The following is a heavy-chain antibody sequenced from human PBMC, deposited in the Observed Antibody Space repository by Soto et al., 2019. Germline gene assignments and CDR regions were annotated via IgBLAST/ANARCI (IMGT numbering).Heavy chain of an antibody. CDR1: GYSFTSYW. CDR2: IYPGDSDT. CDR3: ARNDYGSGSYYIFGGSGASHYGMDV. D-gene: IGHD3-10*01. V-gene: IGHV5-51*01. Sequence: GESLKISCKGSGYSFTSYWIGWVRQMPGKGLEWMGIIYPGDSDTRYSPSFQGQVTISADRSISTAYLQWSSLRASDTAMYYCARNDYGSGSYYIFGGSGASHYGMDVWGQGTTVTVSS. J-gene: IGHJ6*02.